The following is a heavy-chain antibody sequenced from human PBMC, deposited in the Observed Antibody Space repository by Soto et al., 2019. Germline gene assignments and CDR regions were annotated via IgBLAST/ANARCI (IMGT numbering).Heavy chain of an antibody. CDR3: ARGGVYYDSSDKRLDWFDP. J-gene: IGHJ5*02. Sequence: QVQLVQSGAEVKKPGSSVKVSCKASGGTFSSYAISWVRQAPGQGLEWMGGIIPIFGTANYAQKFQGRVTITADXDXXXAXXELSSLRSEDTAVYYCARGGVYYDSSDKRLDWFDPWGQGTLVTVSS. D-gene: IGHD3-22*01. CDR1: GGTFSSYA. CDR2: IIPIFGTA. V-gene: IGHV1-69*12.